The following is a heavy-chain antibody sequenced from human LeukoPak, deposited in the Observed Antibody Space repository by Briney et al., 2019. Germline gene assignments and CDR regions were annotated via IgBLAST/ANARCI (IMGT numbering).Heavy chain of an antibody. CDR3: ARGDSRWSTHFIFKS. CDR1: GDSISSYY. V-gene: IGHV4-59*13. CDR2: IYDTGTT. J-gene: IGHJ5*02. Sequence: SETLSLTCTVSGDSISSYYWSWVRQPPGKALEGIGYIYDTGTTNYTPSIKRRVTISVHTSKTQFSLKLNSVTAADTAAYFCARGDSRWSTHFIFKSWGQGTLVTVSS. D-gene: IGHD6-13*01.